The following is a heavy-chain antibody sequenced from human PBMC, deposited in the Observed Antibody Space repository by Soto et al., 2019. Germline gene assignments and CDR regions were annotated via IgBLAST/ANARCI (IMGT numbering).Heavy chain of an antibody. CDR2: IYYSGST. Sequence: SETLSLTCTVSGGSISSGDYYWSWIRQPPGKGLEWIGYIYYSGSTYYNPSLKSRVTISVDTSKNQFSLKLSSVTAADTAVYYCAREGVGDILTGYYPYYFDYWGQGTLVTVS. J-gene: IGHJ4*02. D-gene: IGHD3-9*01. V-gene: IGHV4-30-4*01. CDR1: GGSISSGDYY. CDR3: AREGVGDILTGYYPYYFDY.